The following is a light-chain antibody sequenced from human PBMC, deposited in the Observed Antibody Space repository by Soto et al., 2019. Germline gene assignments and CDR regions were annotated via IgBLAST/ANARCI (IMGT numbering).Light chain of an antibody. V-gene: IGLV2-23*01. CDR2: EDT. CDR3: ATWDVSLSGWV. J-gene: IGLJ3*02. CDR1: SSGVGTYNL. Sequence: QSALTQPASVSGSPGQSITISCTETSSGVGTYNLVSWFQQHPDKAPKLLISEDTQRPSGVSNRFSGSRSGNAASLTISGLQAEDEADYFCATWDVSLSGWVFGGGTKLTVL.